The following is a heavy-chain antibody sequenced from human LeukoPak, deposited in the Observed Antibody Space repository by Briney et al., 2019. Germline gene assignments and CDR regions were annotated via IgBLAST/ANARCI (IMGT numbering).Heavy chain of an antibody. J-gene: IGHJ4*02. CDR1: GGSISSSSYY. D-gene: IGHD2-2*01. CDR3: ATAGYCSSTSCYVESEFDY. CDR2: IYYSGST. V-gene: IGHV4-39*01. Sequence: PSETLSLTCTVSGGSISSSSYYWGWIRQPPGKGLEWIGSIYYSGSTYYNPSLKSRVTISVDTSKNQFSLKLSSVTAADTAVYYCATAGYCSSTSCYVESEFDYWGQGTQVTVSS.